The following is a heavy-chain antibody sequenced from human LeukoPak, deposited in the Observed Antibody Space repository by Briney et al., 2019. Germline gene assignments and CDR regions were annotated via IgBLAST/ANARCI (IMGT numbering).Heavy chain of an antibody. V-gene: IGHV3-30*02. CDR1: GFTFSSYG. J-gene: IGHJ4*02. CDR3: AKDPSAPFVDY. CDR2: IRYDGSNK. Sequence: RGSLRLSCAASGFTFSSYGMHWVRQAPGKGLEWVAFIRYDGSNKYYADSVKGRFTISRDNSKNTLYLQMNSLRAEDTAVYYCAKDPSAPFVDYWGQGTLVTVSS.